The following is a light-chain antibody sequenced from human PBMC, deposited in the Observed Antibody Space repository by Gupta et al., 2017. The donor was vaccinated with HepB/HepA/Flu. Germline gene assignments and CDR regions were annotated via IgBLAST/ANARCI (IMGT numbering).Light chain of an antibody. Sequence: QSALTQPASVSGSPGQSITISCTGTSSDVGGHNSVSWYQQHPGKAPKLMIYDVNNRPSGVSNRFSGSKSGYTASLTISGLQGEDEADYYCSSYTVTTAVVFGGGTTLTVL. CDR2: DVN. CDR1: SSDVGGHNS. V-gene: IGLV2-14*03. CDR3: SSYTVTTAVV. J-gene: IGLJ2*01.